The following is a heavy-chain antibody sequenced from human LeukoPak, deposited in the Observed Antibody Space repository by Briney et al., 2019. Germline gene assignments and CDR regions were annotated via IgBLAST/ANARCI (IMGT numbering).Heavy chain of an antibody. V-gene: IGHV3-30*02. D-gene: IGHD3-22*01. CDR1: GFTFSSYG. J-gene: IGHJ4*02. Sequence: GGSLRLSCAASGFTFSSYGMHWVRQAPGKGLEWVAFIRYDGSNKYYADSVKGRFTISRDNSKNTLYLQMNSLRAEDTALYYCAKDSEDYYDSSAQTFDYWGQGTLVTVSS. CDR2: IRYDGSNK. CDR3: AKDSEDYYDSSAQTFDY.